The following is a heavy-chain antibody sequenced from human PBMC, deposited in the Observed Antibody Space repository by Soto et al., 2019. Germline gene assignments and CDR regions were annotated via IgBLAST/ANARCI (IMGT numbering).Heavy chain of an antibody. CDR3: ARGGSXXXXXXXX. J-gene: IGHJ3*01. V-gene: IGHV1-69*01. Sequence: QEQLVQSGAEVKKPGSSVKVSCKASGGIFSSYAISWVRQAPGQGLEWMGGIIPIFGTANYAQKLQGRVTITXXXXXXXXXXELRXXXXXXXXXXYCARGGSXXXXXXXXWG. CDR1: GGIFSSYA. CDR2: IIPIFGTA. D-gene: IGHD2-15*01.